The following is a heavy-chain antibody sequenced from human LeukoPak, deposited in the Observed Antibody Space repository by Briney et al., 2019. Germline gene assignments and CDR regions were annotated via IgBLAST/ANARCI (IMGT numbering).Heavy chain of an antibody. D-gene: IGHD3-9*01. Sequence: ASVKVSCKASGYTFTGYYMHWVRQAPGQGLEWMGWINPNSGGTNHAQKFQGRVTMTRDTSISTAYMELSSLRSEDTAVYYCAREMGVYEILTGYFDYWGQGTLVTVSS. J-gene: IGHJ4*02. CDR2: INPNSGGT. V-gene: IGHV1-2*02. CDR3: AREMGVYEILTGYFDY. CDR1: GYTFTGYY.